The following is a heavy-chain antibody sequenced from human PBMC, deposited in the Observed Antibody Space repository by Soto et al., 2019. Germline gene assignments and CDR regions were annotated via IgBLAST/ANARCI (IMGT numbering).Heavy chain of an antibody. J-gene: IGHJ5*02. D-gene: IGHD3-22*01. CDR3: ARHLVYYDSSGWIEYPGWFDP. CDR2: IYYSGST. Sequence: QLQLQESGPGLVKPSETLSLTCTVSGGSISSSSYYWGWIRQPPGKGLEWIGSIYYSGSTYYNPSLKSRVTISVDTSKNQFSLKLSSVTAADTAVYYCARHLVYYDSSGWIEYPGWFDPWGQGTLVTVSS. V-gene: IGHV4-39*01. CDR1: GGSISSSSYY.